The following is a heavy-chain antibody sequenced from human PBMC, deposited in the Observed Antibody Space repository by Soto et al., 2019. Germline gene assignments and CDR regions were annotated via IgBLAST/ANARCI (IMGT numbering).Heavy chain of an antibody. Sequence: SETLSLTSTVSGGSVSSSSYYWSWIRQPPGKGLEWIGYIYYSGSTKYNPSLKSRVTISVDTSKNQFSLKLSSVTAADMAVYYCARDRPAVAGFDYWGQGTLVTVSS. CDR1: GGSVSSSSYY. CDR3: ARDRPAVAGFDY. V-gene: IGHV4-61*01. CDR2: IYYSGST. J-gene: IGHJ4*02. D-gene: IGHD6-19*01.